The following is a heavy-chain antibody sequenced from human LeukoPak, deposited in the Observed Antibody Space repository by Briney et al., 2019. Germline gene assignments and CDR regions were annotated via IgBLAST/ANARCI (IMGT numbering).Heavy chain of an antibody. CDR3: ARMDLYVSGTIDY. D-gene: IGHD3-10*01. J-gene: IGHJ4*02. V-gene: IGHV3-30*02. Sequence: GGSLRLSCAASGFNFNNYDRNWVRQAPGKGLEWLAFIRYDGSTNAYADSVKGGFTVSRDNAKNSLYLQMNSLRAEDTAVYYCARMDLYVSGTIDYWGQGTLVIVSS. CDR1: GFNFNNYD. CDR2: IRYDGSTN.